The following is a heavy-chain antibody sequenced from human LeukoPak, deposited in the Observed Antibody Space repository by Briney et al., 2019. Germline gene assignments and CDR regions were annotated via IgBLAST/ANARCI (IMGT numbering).Heavy chain of an antibody. CDR3: APRPNYGDYVNGMDV. CDR2: INHSGST. CDR1: GGSISSYY. V-gene: IGHV4-34*01. Sequence: SETLSLTCTVSGGSISSYYWSWIRQPPGKGLEWIGEINHSGSTNYNPSLKSRVTISVDTSKNQFSLKLSSVTAADTAVYYCAPRPNYGDYVNGMDVWGQGTTVTVSS. D-gene: IGHD4-17*01. J-gene: IGHJ6*02.